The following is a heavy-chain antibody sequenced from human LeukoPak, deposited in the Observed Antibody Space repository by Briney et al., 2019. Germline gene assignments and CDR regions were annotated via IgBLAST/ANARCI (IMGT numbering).Heavy chain of an antibody. Sequence: GGSLRLSCTVSGFTVSSNSMSWVRQAPGKGLEWVSFIYSDNTHYSDSVKGRFTISRDNSKNTLYLQMNSLRAEDTAVYYCARDVASAVAGTGFDYWGQGTLVTVSS. D-gene: IGHD6-19*01. J-gene: IGHJ4*02. CDR1: GFTVSSNS. V-gene: IGHV3-53*01. CDR3: ARDVASAVAGTGFDY. CDR2: IYSDNT.